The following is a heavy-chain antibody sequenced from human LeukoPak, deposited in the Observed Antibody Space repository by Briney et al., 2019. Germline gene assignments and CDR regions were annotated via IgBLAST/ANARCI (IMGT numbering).Heavy chain of an antibody. CDR1: GFTFSKAW. CDR3: IVGGSYYTY. V-gene: IGHV3-15*01. J-gene: IGHJ4*02. CDR2: IKSKAAGGTT. Sequence: PGGSRRLSCAASGFTFSKAWMSWVRQAPGKGLEWVGRIKSKAAGGTTDYAAPVQGRFTISRDDSENTLYLQMNSLKTEDAAVYYCIVGGSYYTYWGQGTLVTVSS. D-gene: IGHD3-10*01.